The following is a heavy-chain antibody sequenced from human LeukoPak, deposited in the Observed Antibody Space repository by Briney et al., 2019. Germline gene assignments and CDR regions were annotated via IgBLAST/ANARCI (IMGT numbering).Heavy chain of an antibody. CDR3: AKEGGYTYGPLDY. CDR1: GFTFSSYS. CDR2: ISGSGGNT. Sequence: GGSLRLSCAASGFTFSSYSMNWVRQAPGKGLEWVSAISGSGGNTYFADSVKGRFTISRDNSKNTLYLQMNSLRAEDTAVYYCAKEGGYTYGPLDYWGQGTLVTVSS. J-gene: IGHJ4*02. D-gene: IGHD5-18*01. V-gene: IGHV3-23*01.